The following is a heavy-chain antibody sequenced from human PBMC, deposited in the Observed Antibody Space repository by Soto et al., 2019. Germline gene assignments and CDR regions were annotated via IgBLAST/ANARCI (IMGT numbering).Heavy chain of an antibody. Sequence: QVQLVQSGTEVKKPGASVKVSCKASGYTFTSYALHWVRQAPGQRLEWVGWVHPGNDNTAYSRKFQGRVTITRDTSASTVYMELRSLRSEDTAVYYCARGVVGSWPDGFFDYWGQGTLVTVSS. J-gene: IGHJ4*02. CDR2: VHPGNDNT. CDR1: GYTFTSYA. V-gene: IGHV1-3*01. CDR3: ARGVVGSWPDGFFDY. D-gene: IGHD3-10*01.